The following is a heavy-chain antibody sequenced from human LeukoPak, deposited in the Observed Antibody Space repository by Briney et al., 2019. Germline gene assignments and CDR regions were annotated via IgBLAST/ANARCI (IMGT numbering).Heavy chain of an antibody. D-gene: IGHD1-1*01. V-gene: IGHV4-39*01. Sequence: SETLSLTCTVSGGSISSGSYYWGWIRQPPGQGLDWIGSMYYGGSTYYNPSLKSRVTISGDTSKNQFSLKLTSVTAADTAVYYCARRRSASLAIRNWGQGTLVTVSS. CDR2: MYYGGST. CDR3: ARRRSASLAIRN. CDR1: GGSISSGSYY. J-gene: IGHJ4*02.